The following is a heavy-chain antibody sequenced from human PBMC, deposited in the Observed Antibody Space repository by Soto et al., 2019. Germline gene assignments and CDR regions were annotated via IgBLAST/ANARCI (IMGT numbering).Heavy chain of an antibody. CDR2: IYYSGST. J-gene: IGHJ4*02. CDR1: GGSISRYY. V-gene: IGHV4-59*01. Sequence: SETLSLTCTVSGGSISRYYWTWIRQPPGKGLEWIGYIYYSGSTNYNPSPKSRVTISVDTSKNQFSLKLSSVTAADTAVYYCARDSDLGFGESNAIDYWGQGTLVTVSS. CDR3: ARDSDLGFGESNAIDY. D-gene: IGHD3-10*01.